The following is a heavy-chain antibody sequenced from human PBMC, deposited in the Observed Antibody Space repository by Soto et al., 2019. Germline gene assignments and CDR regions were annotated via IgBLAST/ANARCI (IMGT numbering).Heavy chain of an antibody. CDR3: ARELSWFGELLYDY. Sequence: SETLSLTCTVSGGSISSYYWSWIRQPAGKGLEWIGRIYTSGSTNYNPSLKSRVTMSVDTSKNQFSLKLSSVTAADTAVYYCARELSWFGELLYDYWGQGTLVTVS. V-gene: IGHV4-4*07. CDR2: IYTSGST. D-gene: IGHD3-10*01. J-gene: IGHJ4*02. CDR1: GGSISSYY.